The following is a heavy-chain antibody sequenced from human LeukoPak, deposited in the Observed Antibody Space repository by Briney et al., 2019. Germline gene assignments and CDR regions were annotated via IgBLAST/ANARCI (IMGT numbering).Heavy chain of an antibody. V-gene: IGHV3-23*01. CDR3: AKSGSELVDYYYYMDV. CDR1: EFAFSNYA. D-gene: IGHD3-10*01. Sequence: PGGSLRLSCAASEFAFSNYAMSWVRQAPGKGLGWVSAIRDSGTKTYYADSVKGRFTVSRDNSKNTLYLEMNSLRADDTAVYYCAKSGSELVDYYYYMDVWGNGTTVTVSS. CDR2: IRDSGTKT. J-gene: IGHJ6*03.